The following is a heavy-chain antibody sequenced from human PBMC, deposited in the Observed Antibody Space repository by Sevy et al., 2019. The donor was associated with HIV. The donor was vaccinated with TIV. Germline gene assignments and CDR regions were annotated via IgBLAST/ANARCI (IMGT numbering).Heavy chain of an antibody. V-gene: IGHV3-30*02. CDR2: MRFDGTIK. CDR3: AKVLHIVEVPAAIDYYYGMDV. CDR1: GFTFSTYG. J-gene: IGHJ6*02. Sequence: GGSLRLSCAASGFTFSTYGMHWVRQAPGRGLEWVAFMRFDGTIKYHRDSVKGRFTISRDNSKNTLYRQMNSLRAEDTAVYFCAKVLHIVEVPAAIDYYYGMDVWGQGTTVTVS. D-gene: IGHD2-2*01.